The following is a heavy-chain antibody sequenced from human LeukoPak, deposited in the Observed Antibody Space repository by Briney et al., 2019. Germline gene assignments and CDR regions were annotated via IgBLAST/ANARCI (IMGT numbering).Heavy chain of an antibody. Sequence: GASVKVSCKASGYTFTGYYMHWVRQAPGQGLEWMGWISPYNGNTKYLQKFQGRVTMTTDTSTSTASMEVRSLRSDDTAVYYCAREESIGRYQFLHEYWGQGTLVTVSS. J-gene: IGHJ4*02. D-gene: IGHD1-26*01. CDR3: AREESIGRYQFLHEY. CDR2: ISPYNGNT. V-gene: IGHV1-18*04. CDR1: GYTFTGYY.